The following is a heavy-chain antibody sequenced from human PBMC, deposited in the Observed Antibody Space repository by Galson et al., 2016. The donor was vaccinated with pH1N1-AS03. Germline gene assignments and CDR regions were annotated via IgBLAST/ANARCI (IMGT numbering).Heavy chain of an antibody. V-gene: IGHV3-74*01. CDR3: ARGWIGCTCTSCYGVDY. CDR1: GFTFSSSW. CDR2: INSDGSST. Sequence: SLRLSCAASGFTFSSSWMHWVRQAPGKGLVWVSRINSDGSSTNYADSVKGRFTISRDNAKNTLYLQMNSLRVEDTAVYYCARGWIGCTCTSCYGVDYWGQGTLVTVSS. D-gene: IGHD2-2*01. J-gene: IGHJ4*02.